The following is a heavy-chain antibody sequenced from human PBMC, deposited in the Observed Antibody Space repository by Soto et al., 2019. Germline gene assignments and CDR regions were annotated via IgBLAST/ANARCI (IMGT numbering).Heavy chain of an antibody. CDR3: VMVDNYVTPTPQDV. CDR1: GYIFVNYG. V-gene: IGHV1-18*01. CDR2: ISPYTGNT. Sequence: QVHLVQSGDDVKKPGASVKVSCKASGYIFVNYGLAWVRQAPGQGLEWMGWISPYTGNTHSATKVQGRLTMTTDTSTSTAYMDLGSLTSDDTAVYYCVMVDNYVTPTPQDVWGQGTAGTVSS. D-gene: IGHD3-16*01. J-gene: IGHJ6*02.